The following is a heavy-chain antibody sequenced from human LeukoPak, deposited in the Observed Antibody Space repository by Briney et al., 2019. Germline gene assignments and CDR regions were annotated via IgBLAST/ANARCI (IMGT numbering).Heavy chain of an antibody. J-gene: IGHJ4*02. D-gene: IGHD3-16*02. Sequence: SMKVSCKASGGTFKTFAISWVRQGPGQGLEWMGSIIPMFGTADYAQKFQGRVTITADTSTSTVFMELTSLQSEDTAVYYCARGMQGELSFFPFDHWGQGALVTVSS. V-gene: IGHV1-69*06. CDR3: ARGMQGELSFFPFDH. CDR1: GGTFKTFA. CDR2: IIPMFGTA.